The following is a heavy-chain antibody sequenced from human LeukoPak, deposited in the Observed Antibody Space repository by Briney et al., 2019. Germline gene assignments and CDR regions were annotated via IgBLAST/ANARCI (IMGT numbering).Heavy chain of an antibody. CDR2: IYGSGST. Sequence: SETLSLTCTVSGGSISRYYWSWIRQPAGKGLQWIGRIYGSGSTTYNPSLKSRLTMSVDTSKNQFSLKLSSMTAADTAVYYCARDTPLRLENWFDPWGQGTLVTVSS. D-gene: IGHD1-1*01. CDR3: ARDTPLRLENWFDP. J-gene: IGHJ5*02. CDR1: GGSISRYY. V-gene: IGHV4-4*07.